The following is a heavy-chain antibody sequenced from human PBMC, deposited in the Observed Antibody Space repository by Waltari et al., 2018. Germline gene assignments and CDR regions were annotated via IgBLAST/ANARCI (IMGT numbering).Heavy chain of an antibody. V-gene: IGHV1-8*01. J-gene: IGHJ3*01. CDR1: GYTSTNLD. Sequence: QVQLVQSGAEVKAPGASVKVSCKTSGYTSTNLDINWVRQAAGHGLEWMGWMNPNERNSYAPQFQGGSAITRNASINTAYLELTKLRSDDTAVYYCARYSVGAAFDLWGQGTQVTVSS. D-gene: IGHD1-26*01. CDR2: MNPNERN. CDR3: ARYSVGAAFDL.